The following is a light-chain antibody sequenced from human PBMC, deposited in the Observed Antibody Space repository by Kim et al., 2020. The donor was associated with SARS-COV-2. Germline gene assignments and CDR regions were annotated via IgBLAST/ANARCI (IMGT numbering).Light chain of an antibody. J-gene: IGKJ2*01. CDR2: DVS. V-gene: IGKV3-15*01. CDR1: KSISSN. CDR3: RQYNNRPPYT. Sequence: VSPGESGTLSSRASKSISSNLAWYQQQPGQDPRLLIYDVSTRVPGIPARFSGSGSGTEFTLPISSLLSADYAVYYCRQYNNRPPYTVGQGTKLEI.